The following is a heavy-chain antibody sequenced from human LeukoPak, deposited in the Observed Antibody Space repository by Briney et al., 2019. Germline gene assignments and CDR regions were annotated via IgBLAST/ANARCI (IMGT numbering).Heavy chain of an antibody. CDR2: ISGDGGST. V-gene: IGHV3-43*02. Sequence: GGSLRLSCAASGFTFDDYAMHWVRQAPGKGLEWVSLISGDGGSTYYADSVKGRFTISRDNSKNSLYLQMNSLRAEDTAVYYCARGGRVTVTPFDYWGQGTLVTVSS. J-gene: IGHJ4*02. CDR3: ARGGRVTVTPFDY. CDR1: GFTFDDYA. D-gene: IGHD4-17*01.